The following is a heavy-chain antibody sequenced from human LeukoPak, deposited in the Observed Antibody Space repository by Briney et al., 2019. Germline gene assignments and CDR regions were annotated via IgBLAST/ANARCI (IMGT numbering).Heavy chain of an antibody. CDR2: INPNGGGT. J-gene: IGHJ4*02. V-gene: IGHV1-2*02. Sequence: SSVKVSCKASGYTFTGYYIHWVRQAPGQGLEWMGWINPNGGGTNYAQKFQGRVTMTRDTSISTAYMELSRLRFDDTALYYCAGGITGGDFWGQGTLVTVSS. CDR3: AGGITGGDF. CDR1: GYTFTGYY. D-gene: IGHD1-14*01.